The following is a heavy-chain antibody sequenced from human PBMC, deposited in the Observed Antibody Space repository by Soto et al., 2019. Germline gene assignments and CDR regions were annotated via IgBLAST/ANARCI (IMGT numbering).Heavy chain of an antibody. Sequence: SETLSLTCAVYGGSFSGYYWTWIRQTPGEGLEWIGEIHHSGRTNYNPSLKSRVSISADTSKTQFSLNLTSVTAADTAVYYCARGECSSNYCFTRWALDIWGQVTVVTVSS. D-gene: IGHD2-2*01. J-gene: IGHJ3*02. V-gene: IGHV4-34*01. CDR2: IHHSGRT. CDR1: GGSFSGYY. CDR3: ARGECSSNYCFTRWALDI.